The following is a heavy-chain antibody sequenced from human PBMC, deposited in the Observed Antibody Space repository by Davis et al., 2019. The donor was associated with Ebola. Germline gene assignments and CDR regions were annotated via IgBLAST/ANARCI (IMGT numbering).Heavy chain of an antibody. Sequence: ESLNISCAXSGFTFSDYYMSWIRQAPGKGLEWIWEINHSESTNYNPSLKSRVTISIDTSKNQFSLKLNSVTAADTAVYHCARAGIYRPYYFDYWGQGTLVTVSS. CDR3: ARAGIYRPYYFDY. V-gene: IGHV4-34*01. D-gene: IGHD3-16*02. CDR2: INHSEST. J-gene: IGHJ4*02. CDR1: GFTFSDYY.